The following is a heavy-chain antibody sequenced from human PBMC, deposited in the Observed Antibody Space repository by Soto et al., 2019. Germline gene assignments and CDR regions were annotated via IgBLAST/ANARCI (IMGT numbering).Heavy chain of an antibody. J-gene: IGHJ4*02. Sequence: SETLSLTCAVSGGSISSGGYSWSWIRQPPGKGLEWIGYIYHCGSTYYNPSLKSRVTISVDTSKNQFSLKLSSVTAADTAVYYCARPPRHNFGTFDYWGQGTLVTVSS. V-gene: IGHV4-30-2*01. CDR2: IYHCGST. D-gene: IGHD1-20*01. CDR3: ARPPRHNFGTFDY. CDR1: GGSISSGGYS.